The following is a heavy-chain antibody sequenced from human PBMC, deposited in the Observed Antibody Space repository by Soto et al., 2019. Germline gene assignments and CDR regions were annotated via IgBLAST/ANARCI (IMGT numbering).Heavy chain of an antibody. D-gene: IGHD2-21*02. Sequence: QVQPVQSGAEVKKPGASVKVSCKASGYTFTSYGISWVRQAPGQGLEWMGWSSGYNGNTNYAQKFQGRVTMTTDTSRSTAYMELRSLRSDDTAVYYCATAYCGGDCFNQGYYYYGMDVWGQGTTVTVSS. CDR1: GYTFTSYG. V-gene: IGHV1-18*01. J-gene: IGHJ6*02. CDR2: SSGYNGNT. CDR3: ATAYCGGDCFNQGYYYYGMDV.